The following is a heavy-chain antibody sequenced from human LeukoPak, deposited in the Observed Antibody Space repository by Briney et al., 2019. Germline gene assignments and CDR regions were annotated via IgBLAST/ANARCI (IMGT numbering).Heavy chain of an antibody. V-gene: IGHV3-21*01. CDR1: GFTFSIYS. CDR2: ISSSSSYI. CDR3: ARGIAAAGDDY. J-gene: IGHJ4*02. Sequence: GGSLRLSCAASGFTFSIYSMNWVRQAQGKGLEWVSSISSSSSYIYYADSVKGRFTISRDNAKNSLYLQMNSLRAEDTAVYYCARGIAAAGDDYWGQGTLVTVSS. D-gene: IGHD6-13*01.